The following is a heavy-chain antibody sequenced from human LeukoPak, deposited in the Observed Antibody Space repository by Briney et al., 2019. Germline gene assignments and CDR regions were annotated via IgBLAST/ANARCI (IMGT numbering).Heavy chain of an antibody. J-gene: IGHJ2*01. V-gene: IGHV4-39*07. CDR2: IYYSGST. CDR3: ARPKWYWYFDL. D-gene: IGHD2-8*01. Sequence: SQTLSLTCTVSGGSISSSSYYWGWIRQPPGKGLEWIGSIYYSGSTYYNPSLKSRVTISVDTSKNQFSLKLSSVTAADTAVYYCARPKWYWYFDLWGRGTLVTVSS. CDR1: GGSISSSSYY.